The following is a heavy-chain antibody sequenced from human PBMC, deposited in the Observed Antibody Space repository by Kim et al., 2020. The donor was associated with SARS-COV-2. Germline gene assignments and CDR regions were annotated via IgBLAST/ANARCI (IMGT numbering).Heavy chain of an antibody. V-gene: IGHV4-34*01. D-gene: IGHD1-20*01. CDR3: ARPSVFDYYYGMDV. Sequence: KPSRKSRVTIAVDTSKNEFSRKRSSVTAADTAVYYCARPSVFDYYYGMDVWGQGTTVTVSS. J-gene: IGHJ6*02.